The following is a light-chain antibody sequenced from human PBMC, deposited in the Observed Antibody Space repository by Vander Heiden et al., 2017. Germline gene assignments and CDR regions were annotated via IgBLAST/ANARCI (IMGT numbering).Light chain of an antibody. Sequence: SYVLTQPPSVSVAPGQTARITCGGDNIGSEPVHWYQQKPGQAPVLVVYDDSDRPSGIPERFSGSNSGNTATLIISRVEAGDEADYCCQVWDSSTDHVVFGRGTKLSVL. CDR3: QVWDSSTDHVV. V-gene: IGLV3-21*02. CDR2: DDS. J-gene: IGLJ2*01. CDR1: NIGSEP.